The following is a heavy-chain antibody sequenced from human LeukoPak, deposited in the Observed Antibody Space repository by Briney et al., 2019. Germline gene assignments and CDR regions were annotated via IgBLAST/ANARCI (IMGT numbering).Heavy chain of an antibody. CDR2: ISYDGSNK. CDR1: GFTFSSYG. J-gene: IGHJ4*02. CDR3: ASSSLGSGWLPDDY. Sequence: PGGSLRLSCAASGFTFSSYGMHWVRQAPGKGLEWVAVISYDGSNKYYADSVRGRFTISRDNSKNTLYLQMNSLRAEDTAVYYCASSSLGSGWLPDDYWGQGTLVTVSS. D-gene: IGHD6-19*01. V-gene: IGHV3-30*03.